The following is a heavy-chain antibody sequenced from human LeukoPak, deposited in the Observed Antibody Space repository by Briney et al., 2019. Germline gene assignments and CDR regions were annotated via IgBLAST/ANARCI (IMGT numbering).Heavy chain of an antibody. Sequence: EASVKVSCKASGYTFTSYGISWVRQAPGQGLEWMGIINPSGGSTSYAQKFQGRVTMTRDTSTSTVYMELSSLRSEDTAVYYCAHLYAEGYSYGSFDYWGQGTLVTVSS. D-gene: IGHD5-18*01. J-gene: IGHJ4*02. CDR2: INPSGGST. CDR1: GYTFTSYG. CDR3: AHLYAEGYSYGSFDY. V-gene: IGHV1-46*01.